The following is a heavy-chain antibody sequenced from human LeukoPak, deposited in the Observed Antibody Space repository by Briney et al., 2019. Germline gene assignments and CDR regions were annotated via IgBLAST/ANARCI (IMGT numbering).Heavy chain of an antibody. V-gene: IGHV3-30*03. CDR2: ISYDGSNK. CDR1: GFTFSSYA. J-gene: IGHJ6*03. Sequence: GGSLRLSCAASGFTFSSYAMSWVRQAPGKGLEWVAVISYDGSNKYYADSVKGRFTISRDNSKNTLYLQMNSLRAGDTAVYYCARDMIVVEPVRKSRSDYDYYYYMDVWGKGTTVTVSS. D-gene: IGHD2-2*01. CDR3: ARDMIVVEPVRKSRSDYDYYYYMDV.